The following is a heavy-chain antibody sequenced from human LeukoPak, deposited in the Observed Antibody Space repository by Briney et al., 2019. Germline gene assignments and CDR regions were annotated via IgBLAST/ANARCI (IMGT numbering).Heavy chain of an antibody. D-gene: IGHD3-10*01. CDR3: TTDFTAWFGESNPNYDY. J-gene: IGHJ4*02. Sequence: PGGSLRLSCAASGFTFSNAWMSWVRQAPGKGLEWVGRIKSKTDGGTTDYAAPVKGRFTISRDDSKNTLYLQMNSLKTEDTAVYYCTTDFTAWFGESNPNYDYWGQGTLVTVSS. V-gene: IGHV3-15*01. CDR1: GFTFSNAW. CDR2: IKSKTDGGTT.